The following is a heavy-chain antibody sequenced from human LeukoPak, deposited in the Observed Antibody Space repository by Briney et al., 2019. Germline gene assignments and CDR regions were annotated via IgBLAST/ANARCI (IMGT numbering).Heavy chain of an antibody. CDR3: ARYASASAWLLLRGAFDI. Sequence: GSLRLSCAASGFTFSSYSMNWVRQAPGKGLEWIGEINHSGSTNYNPSLKSRVTISVDTSKNQFSLKLSSVTAADTSVYYCARYASASAWLLLRGAFDIWGQGTMVTVSS. CDR2: INHSGST. V-gene: IGHV4-34*01. J-gene: IGHJ3*02. CDR1: GFTFSSYS. D-gene: IGHD3-22*01.